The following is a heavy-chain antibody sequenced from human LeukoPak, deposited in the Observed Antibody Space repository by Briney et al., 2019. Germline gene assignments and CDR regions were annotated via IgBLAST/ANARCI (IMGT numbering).Heavy chain of an antibody. CDR1: GFTVSSNY. Sequence: GSLRLSCAASGFTVSSNYMSWVRQAPGKGLEWVSVIYSGGSTYYADSVKGRFTISRDNSKNTLYLQMNSLRAEDTAVYYRARLQRFQRSGGDYFDYWGQGTLVTVSS. V-gene: IGHV3-53*01. D-gene: IGHD6-25*01. CDR2: IYSGGST. J-gene: IGHJ4*02. CDR3: ARLQRFQRSGGDYFDY.